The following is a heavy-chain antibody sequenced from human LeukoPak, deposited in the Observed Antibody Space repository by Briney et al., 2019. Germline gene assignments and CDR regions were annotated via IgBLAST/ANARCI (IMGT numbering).Heavy chain of an antibody. Sequence: GGSLRLSCAASGFTFSNYWMHWVRQVPGKGQVWVSRINSDGSSTSYADSVKGRFTVSRDNAKNTLYLQMNSLRTEDTAVYYCARVRYCDYWGQGTLVTVSS. J-gene: IGHJ4*02. D-gene: IGHD1-14*01. CDR3: ARVRYCDY. V-gene: IGHV3-74*01. CDR1: GFTFSNYW. CDR2: INSDGSST.